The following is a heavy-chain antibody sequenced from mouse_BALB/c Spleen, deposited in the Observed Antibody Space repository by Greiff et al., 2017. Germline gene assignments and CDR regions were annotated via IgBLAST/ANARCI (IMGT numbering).Heavy chain of an antibody. J-gene: IGHJ4*01. CDR2: ILPGSGST. CDR1: GYTFSSYW. V-gene: IGHV1-9*01. CDR3: ARSYYYGSRERYAMDD. Sequence: QVQLQQSGAELMKPGASVKISCKATGYTFSSYWIEWVKQRPGHGLEWIGEILPGSGSTNYNEKFKGKATFTADTSTNTAYMQLSSLTSEDSAVYYCARSYYYGSRERYAMDDWGQGTSVTVSS. D-gene: IGHD1-1*01.